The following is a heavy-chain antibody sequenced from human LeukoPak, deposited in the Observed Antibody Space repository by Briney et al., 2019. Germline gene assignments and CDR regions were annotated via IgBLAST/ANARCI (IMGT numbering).Heavy chain of an antibody. J-gene: IGHJ4*02. CDR3: ARDSDSGSYL. Sequence: ASVKVSCKASGGAFSSYAISWVRQAPGQGLEWMGGIIPIFGTANYAQKFQGRVTITADESTSTAYMELSSLRSEDTAVYYCARDSDSGSYLWGQGTLVTVSS. CDR2: IIPIFGTA. V-gene: IGHV1-69*13. D-gene: IGHD1-26*01. CDR1: GGAFSSYA.